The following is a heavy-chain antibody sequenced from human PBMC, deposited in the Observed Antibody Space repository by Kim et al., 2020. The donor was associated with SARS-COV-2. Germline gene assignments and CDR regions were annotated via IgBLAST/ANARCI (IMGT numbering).Heavy chain of an antibody. V-gene: IGHV3-33*06. CDR1: GFTFSSYG. J-gene: IGHJ6*02. D-gene: IGHD6-13*01. CDR3: AKDLVRIAAAGLDV. Sequence: GGSLRLSCAASGFTFSSYGMHWVRQAPGKGPEWVAVIWYDGSNKYYADSVKGRFTISRDNSKNTLYLQTNSLRAEDTAVYYCAKDLVRIAAAGLDVWGQGTTVTVSS. CDR2: IWYDGSNK.